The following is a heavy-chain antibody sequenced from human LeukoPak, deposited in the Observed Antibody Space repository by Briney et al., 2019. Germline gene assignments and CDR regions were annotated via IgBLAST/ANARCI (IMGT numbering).Heavy chain of an antibody. CDR1: GFTFSSYG. J-gene: IGHJ5*02. Sequence: PGGSLRLSCAASGFTFSSYGMHWVRQAPGKGLEWVAVISYDGSNKYYADSVKGRFTISRDNSKNTLYLQMNSLRAEDTAVYYCAKVARGDYGWFDPWGQGTLVTVSS. V-gene: IGHV3-30*18. CDR2: ISYDGSNK. D-gene: IGHD4-17*01. CDR3: AKVARGDYGWFDP.